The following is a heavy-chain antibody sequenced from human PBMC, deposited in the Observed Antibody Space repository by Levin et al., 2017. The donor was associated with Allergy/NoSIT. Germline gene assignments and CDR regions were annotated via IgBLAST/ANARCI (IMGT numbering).Heavy chain of an antibody. D-gene: IGHD2-21*01. CDR2: IKEDGSEK. CDR1: GFTFTNYW. CDR3: ARGLWFSDY. J-gene: IGHJ4*02. V-gene: IGHV3-7*01. Sequence: GESLKISCAVSGFTFTNYWMSWVRQAPGKGLEWVANIKEDGSEKYYVDSVKGRFTISRDNAKNSLYLQLNTLRAEDTAVYYCARGLWFSDYWGQGTLVTVSS.